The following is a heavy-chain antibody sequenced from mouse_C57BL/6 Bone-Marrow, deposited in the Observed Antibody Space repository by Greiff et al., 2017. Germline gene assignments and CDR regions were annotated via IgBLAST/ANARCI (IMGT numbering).Heavy chain of an antibody. D-gene: IGHD4-1*01. Sequence: EVKLVESGGGLVKPGGSLKLSCAASGFTFSSYAMSWVRQTPEKRLEWVATISDGGSYTYYPDNVKGRFTISRDNAKNNLYLQMSHLKSEDTAMYYCARDQAGTDYAMDYWGQGTSVTVSS. CDR2: ISDGGSYT. CDR1: GFTFSSYA. CDR3: ARDQAGTDYAMDY. V-gene: IGHV5-4*01. J-gene: IGHJ4*01.